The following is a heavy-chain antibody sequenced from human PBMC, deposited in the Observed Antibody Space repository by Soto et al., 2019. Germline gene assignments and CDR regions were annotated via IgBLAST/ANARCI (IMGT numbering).Heavy chain of an antibody. V-gene: IGHV3-33*01. CDR3: ARDINDILTGYFDQFYGMDV. Sequence: GGSLRLSCAASGFTFSSYGMHWVRQAPGKGLEWLAVIWYDGSNKYYADSVKGRFTISRDNSKNTLYLQMNSLRAEDTAVYYCARDINDILTGYFDQFYGMDVWGQGTTVTVSS. CDR1: GFTFSSYG. J-gene: IGHJ6*02. D-gene: IGHD3-9*01. CDR2: IWYDGSNK.